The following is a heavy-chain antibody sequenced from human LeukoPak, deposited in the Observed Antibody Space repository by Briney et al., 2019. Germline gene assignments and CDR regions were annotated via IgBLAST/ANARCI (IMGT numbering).Heavy chain of an antibody. CDR2: INPNSGGT. V-gene: IGHV1-2*06. Sequence: GASVKVSCKASGGTFSSYVINWVRQAPGQGLEWMGRINPNSGGTNYAQKFQGRVTMTRDTSISTAYMELSRLRPDDTAVYYCARDLYDSSGYYYVDYWGQGTLVTVSS. J-gene: IGHJ4*02. CDR3: ARDLYDSSGYYYVDY. D-gene: IGHD3-22*01. CDR1: GGTFSSYV.